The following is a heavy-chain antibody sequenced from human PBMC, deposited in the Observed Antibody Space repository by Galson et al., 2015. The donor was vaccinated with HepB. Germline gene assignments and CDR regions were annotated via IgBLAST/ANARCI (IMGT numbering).Heavy chain of an antibody. D-gene: IGHD2-2*01. CDR2: IYGGGNT. Sequence: SLRLSCAASGFTFSTNYMSWVRQAPGKGLEWVSVIYGGGNTSYADSVRGRFTISRDNSENTLYLQMNSLRVEDTAAYYCAREWGYCTTASCYRGTFDIWGQGTMVTVSS. V-gene: IGHV3-66*01. CDR3: AREWGYCTTASCYRGTFDI. CDR1: GFTFSTNY. J-gene: IGHJ3*02.